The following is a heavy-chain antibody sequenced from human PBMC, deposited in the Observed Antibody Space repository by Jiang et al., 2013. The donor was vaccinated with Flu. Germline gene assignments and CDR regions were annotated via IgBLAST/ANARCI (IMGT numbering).Heavy chain of an antibody. CDR3: ARVWAGKYSNSFVFDS. V-gene: IGHV4-59*02. D-gene: IGHD2-2*01. CDR1: GGSVTNYF. J-gene: IGHJ4*02. CDR2: IYSSGTT. Sequence: GLVKPSETLSLTCSVSGGSVTNYFWSWIRQPPGKGPEWIGYIYSSGTTNYNPSLKSRVTISADTSKNQFSLRLTSVTAADTAVYYCARVWAGKYSNSFVFDSWGQGILVTVSS.